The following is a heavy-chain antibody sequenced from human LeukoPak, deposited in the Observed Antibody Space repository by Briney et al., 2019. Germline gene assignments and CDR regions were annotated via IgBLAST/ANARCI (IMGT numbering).Heavy chain of an antibody. D-gene: IGHD3-3*01. J-gene: IGHJ4*02. CDR1: GGSISSYS. CDR2: IYYSGST. V-gene: IGHV4-59*01. Sequence: SETLSLTCTVSGGSISSYSWSWIRQPPGKGLEWIGYIYYSGSTNYNPSLKSRVTISVDTSKNQFSLKLSSVTAADTAVYYCARNVDDFWSGYFTYWGQGTLVTVSS. CDR3: ARNVDDFWSGYFTY.